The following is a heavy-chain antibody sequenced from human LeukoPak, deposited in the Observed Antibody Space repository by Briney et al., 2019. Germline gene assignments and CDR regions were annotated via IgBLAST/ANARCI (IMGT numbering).Heavy chain of an antibody. J-gene: IGHJ4*02. D-gene: IGHD3-10*01. CDR2: INHSGST. V-gene: IGHV4-34*01. CDR1: GGSFSGYY. CDR3: ARGPLSLSYYYGSGTSPHLDY. Sequence: SETLSLTCAVYGGSFSGYYWSWIRQPPGKGLEWIGEINHSGSTNYNPSLKSRVTISVDTPKNQFSLKLSSVTAADTAVYYCARGPLSLSYYYGSGTSPHLDYWGQGTLVTVSS.